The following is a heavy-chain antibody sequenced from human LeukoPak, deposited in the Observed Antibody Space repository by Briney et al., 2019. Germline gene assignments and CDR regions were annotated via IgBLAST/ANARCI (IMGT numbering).Heavy chain of an antibody. V-gene: IGHV1-18*01. Sequence: ASVKVSCKASGYTFTSYGISWVRQAPGQGLEWMGWISAYNGNTNYAQKLQGRVTMTTDTSTSTAYMELSSLRSEDTAVYYCASAPKTTVTTLLLDYWGQGTLVTVSS. J-gene: IGHJ4*02. D-gene: IGHD4-17*01. CDR3: ASAPKTTVTTLLLDY. CDR1: GYTFTSYG. CDR2: ISAYNGNT.